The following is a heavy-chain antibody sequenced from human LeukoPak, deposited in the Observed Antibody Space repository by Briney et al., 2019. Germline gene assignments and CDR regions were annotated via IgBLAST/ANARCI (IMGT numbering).Heavy chain of an antibody. CDR2: INTGNGNI. D-gene: IGHD6-19*01. J-gene: IGHJ4*02. CDR1: GYTFTGYP. Sequence: ASVKVSCKASGYTFTGYPLQWVRQAPGQRLEWMGWINTGNGNIRYSQKFQGRVTITRDTSASTAYMELSSLRSDDTAVYYCARDLYSSGRFDYWGQGTLVTVSS. CDR3: ARDLYSSGRFDY. V-gene: IGHV1-3*04.